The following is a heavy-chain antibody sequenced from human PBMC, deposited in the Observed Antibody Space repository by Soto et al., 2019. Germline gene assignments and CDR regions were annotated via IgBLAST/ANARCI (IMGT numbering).Heavy chain of an antibody. CDR1: GFTLSSYA. D-gene: IGHD1-1*01. CDR3: AKEDPMQLERGAV. V-gene: IGHV3-23*01. J-gene: IGHJ6*02. CDR2: ISGSRGST. Sequence: GGSLRPASAASGFTLSSYAMSWVRQARGKGLEWVSAISGSRGSTYYADSVKGRFTISRDNSKNKLYLQMISLRAEDTAVYYFAKEDPMQLERGAVWGQGTTVIVSS.